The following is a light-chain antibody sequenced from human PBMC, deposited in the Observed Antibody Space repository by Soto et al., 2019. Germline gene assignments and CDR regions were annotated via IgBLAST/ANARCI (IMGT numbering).Light chain of an antibody. CDR1: QSLAYSDGNTY. Sequence: DVVMTQSPLSLPVTLGQSASISCRSSQSLAYSDGNTYLNWFHQRPGQSPRRLIYQVSNRDSGVPHRFSGSGSGTDFTLKISRVEAEDVGIYYCMQCTHWPRTFGQGTKVEIK. J-gene: IGKJ1*01. CDR3: MQCTHWPRT. V-gene: IGKV2-30*01. CDR2: QVS.